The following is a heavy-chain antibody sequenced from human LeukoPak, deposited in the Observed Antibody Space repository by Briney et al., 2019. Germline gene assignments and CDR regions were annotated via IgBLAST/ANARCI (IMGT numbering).Heavy chain of an antibody. CDR2: IWYDGSNK. CDR1: GFTFSSYG. Sequence: PGGSLRLSCAASGFTFSSYGMHWVRQAPGKGLEWVAVIWYDGSNKYYADSVKGRSTISRDNSKNALYLQMNSLRADDTAVYYCARGVCSTSCYVAYWGQGTLVTVSS. V-gene: IGHV3-33*01. J-gene: IGHJ4*02. CDR3: ARGVCSTSCYVAY. D-gene: IGHD2-2*01.